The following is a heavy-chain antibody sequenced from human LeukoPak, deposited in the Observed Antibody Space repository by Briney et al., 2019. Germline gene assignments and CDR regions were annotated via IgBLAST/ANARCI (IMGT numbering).Heavy chain of an antibody. V-gene: IGHV4-59*08. CDR1: GVSISNYY. Sequence: SETLSLTCTVSGVSISNYYWNWIRQPPGKGLEWIGYIYCSGSTYYNPSLKSRVTISVDTSKNQFSLKLSSVTAADTAVYYCARVVGERAFDIWGQGTMVTVSS. D-gene: IGHD1-26*01. CDR2: IYCSGST. CDR3: ARVVGERAFDI. J-gene: IGHJ3*02.